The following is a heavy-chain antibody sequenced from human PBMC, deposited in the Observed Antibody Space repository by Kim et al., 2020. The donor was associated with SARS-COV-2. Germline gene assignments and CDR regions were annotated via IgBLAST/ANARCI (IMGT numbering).Heavy chain of an antibody. CDR1: GFTFSSYA. V-gene: IGHV3-23*01. CDR3: AIDLAAAGTGCGY. CDR2: ISGSGGST. J-gene: IGHJ4*02. D-gene: IGHD6-13*01. Sequence: GGSLRLSCAASGFTFSSYAMSWVRQAPGKGLEWVSAISGSGGSTYYADSVKGRFTISRDNSKNTLYLQMNSLRAEDTAVYYCAIDLAAAGTGCGYWGQGTLVTVSS.